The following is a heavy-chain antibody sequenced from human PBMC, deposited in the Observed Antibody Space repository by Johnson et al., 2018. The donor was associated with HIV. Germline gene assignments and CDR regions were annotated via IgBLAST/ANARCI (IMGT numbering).Heavy chain of an antibody. CDR1: GFTFSRYA. CDR2: ITYDGIYK. D-gene: IGHD3-3*01. J-gene: IGHJ3*02. V-gene: IGHV3-30*04. CDR3: ARAQHYEFGSCYSPMGGDAFDI. Sequence: QVQLVESGGGVVKPGGSLRLSCAASGFTFSRYAMNWVRQAPGKGLEWVAVITYDGIYKYYADSVKGRFTISRDNAKNTLYLQMNSLRAEDTAVYYCARAQHYEFGSCYSPMGGDAFDIWGQGTMVTVSS.